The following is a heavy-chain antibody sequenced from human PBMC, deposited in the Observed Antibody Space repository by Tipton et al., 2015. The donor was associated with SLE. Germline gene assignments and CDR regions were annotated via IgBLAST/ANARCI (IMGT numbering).Heavy chain of an antibody. CDR2: IYTSGST. V-gene: IGHV4-61*02. CDR3: ARALGGSSGWYGDAFDI. Sequence: TLSLTCTVSGGSISSGSYYWSWIRQPAGKGLGWIGRIYTSGSTNYNPSLKSRVTISVDTSKNQFSLKLSSVTAADTAVYYCARALGGSSGWYGDAFDIWGQGTMVTVSS. D-gene: IGHD6-19*01. CDR1: GGSISSGSYY. J-gene: IGHJ3*02.